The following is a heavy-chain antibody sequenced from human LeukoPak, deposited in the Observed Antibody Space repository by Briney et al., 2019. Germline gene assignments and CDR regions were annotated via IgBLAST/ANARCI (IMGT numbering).Heavy chain of an antibody. Sequence: ASVKVSCKASGYTFTSYGISWVRQAPGQGLEWMGWISAYNGNTNYAQKLQGRVTMTTDTSTSTVYMELRSLRSDDTAVYYCLTGGGEWELVYPEYFQHWGQGTLVTVSS. CDR1: GYTFTSYG. V-gene: IGHV1-18*01. CDR3: LTGGGEWELVYPEYFQH. D-gene: IGHD1-26*01. J-gene: IGHJ1*01. CDR2: ISAYNGNT.